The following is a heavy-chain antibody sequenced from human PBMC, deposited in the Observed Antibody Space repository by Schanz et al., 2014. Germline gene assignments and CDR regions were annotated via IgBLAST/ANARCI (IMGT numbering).Heavy chain of an antibody. Sequence: EVQLLESGGGLVQPGGSLRLSCAASGFGFSSYSMNWVRQAPGKGLLWVSSISGTGGDDTYYADSVKGRFTISRDNSKNTLFLQMNSLRVEDSAIYYCAKDISDTSGKDDYWGQGTLVTVSS. CDR3: AKDISDTSGKDDY. CDR1: GFGFSSYS. V-gene: IGHV3-23*01. J-gene: IGHJ4*02. CDR2: ISGTGGDDT. D-gene: IGHD3-22*01.